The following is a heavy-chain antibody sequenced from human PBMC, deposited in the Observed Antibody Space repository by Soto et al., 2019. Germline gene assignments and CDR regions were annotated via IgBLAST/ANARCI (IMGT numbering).Heavy chain of an antibody. Sequence: TSETLSLTCTVSGDSISSYYWSWIRQPPGKGLEWIGYIYYSGSTNYNPSLKSRVTISEDTSKNQFSLKLSSVTAADTAVYYCASAPNWNWGWFDPWGQGTLVTVSS. V-gene: IGHV4-59*08. CDR1: GDSISSYY. CDR2: IYYSGST. CDR3: ASAPNWNWGWFDP. J-gene: IGHJ5*02. D-gene: IGHD1-7*01.